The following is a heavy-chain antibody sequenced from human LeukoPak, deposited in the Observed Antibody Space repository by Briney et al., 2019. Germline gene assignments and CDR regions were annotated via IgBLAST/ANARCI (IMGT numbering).Heavy chain of an antibody. CDR2: IRYDGSNK. D-gene: IGHD4/OR15-4a*01. V-gene: IGHV3-30*02. J-gene: IGHJ4*02. CDR3: AKDLTRSPGPGY. CDR1: GFTFSSYG. Sequence: GGSLRLSCAASGFTFSSYGMHWVRQAPGKGLEWVAFIRYDGSNKYYADSVKGRFTISRDNSKNTLYLQMNSLRAEDTAVYYCAKDLTRSPGPGYWGQGTLVTVSS.